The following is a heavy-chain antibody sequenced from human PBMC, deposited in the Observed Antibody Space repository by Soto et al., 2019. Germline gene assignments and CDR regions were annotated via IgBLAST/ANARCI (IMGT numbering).Heavy chain of an antibody. V-gene: IGHV3-49*03. CDR3: TSAESPDTAYFSDY. D-gene: IGHD3-3*01. Sequence: GGSLRLSCTTSGFTFENYAVNCLRQAPGKGLEWVGLIRNQTYGGTPEYAASIKGRFTISRDDSNDIASLQMNRLYTEDSAVYYCTSAESPDTAYFSDYWGQGT. J-gene: IGHJ4*02. CDR1: GFTFENYA. CDR2: IRNQTYGGTP.